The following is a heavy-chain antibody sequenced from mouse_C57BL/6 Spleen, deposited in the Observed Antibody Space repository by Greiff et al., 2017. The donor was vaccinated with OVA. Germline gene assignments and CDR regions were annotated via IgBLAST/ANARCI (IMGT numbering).Heavy chain of an antibody. CDR2: IYPGDGDT. CDR1: GYAFSSSW. J-gene: IGHJ3*01. D-gene: IGHD1-1*01. CDR3: ASSGSSLAWFAV. V-gene: IGHV1-82*01. Sequence: LVESGPELVQPGASVKLSCKASGYAFSSSWMNWVKQRPGTGLAWIARIYPGDGDTHYNWKFKGKATLTTDKSSTTVYMQLSNLTSEDSAVYFCASSGSSLAWFAVWGKGTLVTVSA.